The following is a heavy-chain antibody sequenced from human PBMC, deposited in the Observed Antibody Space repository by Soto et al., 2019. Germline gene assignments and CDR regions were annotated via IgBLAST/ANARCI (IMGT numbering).Heavy chain of an antibody. CDR3: GAGQYFSDY. D-gene: IGHD6-13*01. J-gene: IGHJ4*02. Sequence: QVQLVESGGGVVQPGRSLRLSCAASGFTFSSYGMHWVRQAPGKGLERVALISYDGSDKYYADSVKGRFTISRDNSKNTLYLQMNSLRVEDTAVYYGGAGQYFSDYWGQGTLVTVSS. CDR2: ISYDGSDK. CDR1: GFTFSSYG. V-gene: IGHV3-30*03.